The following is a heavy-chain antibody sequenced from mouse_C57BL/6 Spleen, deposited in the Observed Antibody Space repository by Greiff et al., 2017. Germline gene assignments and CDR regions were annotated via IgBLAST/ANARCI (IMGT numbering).Heavy chain of an antibody. J-gene: IGHJ2*01. CDR1: GYTFTSYW. V-gene: IGHV1-50*01. CDR3: ATTHAKDSVDY. CDR2: IDPSDSYT. D-gene: IGHD4-1*02. Sequence: QVQLQQPGAELVKPGASVKLSCKASGYTFTSYWMQWVKQRPGQGLEWIGEIDPSDSYTNYNQKFKGKATLTVDTASSTAYMQLSSLTSEDSAVYYCATTHAKDSVDYWGQGTTRTVSS.